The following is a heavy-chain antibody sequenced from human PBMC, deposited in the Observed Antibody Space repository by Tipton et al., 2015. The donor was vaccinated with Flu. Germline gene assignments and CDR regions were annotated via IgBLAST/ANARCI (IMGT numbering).Heavy chain of an antibody. CDR2: ISYDGSNK. V-gene: IGHV3-30*18. D-gene: IGHD3-10*01. J-gene: IGHJ6*02. CDR1: GFTFSSYG. Sequence: SLRLSCAASGFTFSSYGMHWVRQAPGKGLEWVAVISYDGSNKYYADSVKGRFTISRDNSKNTLYLQMNSLRAEDTAVYYCAKNYGSGGYYNRFDYYYGMDVWGQGTTVPVSS. CDR3: AKNYGSGGYYNRFDYYYGMDV.